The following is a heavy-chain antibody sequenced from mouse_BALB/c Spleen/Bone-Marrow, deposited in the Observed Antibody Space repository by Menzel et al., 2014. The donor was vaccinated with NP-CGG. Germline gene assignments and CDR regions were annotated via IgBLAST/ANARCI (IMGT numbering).Heavy chain of an antibody. V-gene: IGHV1-69*02. J-gene: IGHJ3*01. Sequence: QVQLKESGPEVVKPGAPVKVSCKASGYTFTSYWLNWVKPRPGRGLEWIGRIDPSDSETHYNQKFKDKATLTVDKSSSTAYIQLSSLTSEDSAVYYCARDHFYSGNYEFAYWGQGTLVTVSA. CDR1: GYTFTSYW. CDR3: ARDHFYSGNYEFAY. CDR2: IDPSDSET. D-gene: IGHD2-1*01.